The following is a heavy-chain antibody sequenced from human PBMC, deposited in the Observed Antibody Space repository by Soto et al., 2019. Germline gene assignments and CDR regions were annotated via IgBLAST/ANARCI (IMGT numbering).Heavy chain of an antibody. D-gene: IGHD5-12*01. V-gene: IGHV3-23*01. Sequence: EVQLLESGGGLKQPGESLRLSCAASGFSFSSYAMSWVRQAPGKGLEWVSGIRDSGGNTYYADSVKGRFTISRDNSKNTVYLQMNSLRAEDTAVYYCAKSGGFSGYDWRGYYYYGMDVWGPGTTVTVSS. J-gene: IGHJ6*02. CDR1: GFSFSSYA. CDR3: AKSGGFSGYDWRGYYYYGMDV. CDR2: IRDSGGNT.